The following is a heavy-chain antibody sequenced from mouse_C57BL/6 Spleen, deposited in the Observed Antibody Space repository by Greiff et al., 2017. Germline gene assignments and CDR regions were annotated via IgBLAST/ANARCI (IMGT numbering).Heavy chain of an antibody. D-gene: IGHD2-5*01. CDR3: ARAYYSNYDAMDY. CDR1: GFTFSDYG. V-gene: IGHV5-17*01. J-gene: IGHJ4*01. CDR2: ISSGSSTI. Sequence: EVKLEESGGGLVKPGGSLKLSCAASGFTFSDYGMHWVRQAPEKGLEWVAYISSGSSTIYYADTVKGRFTISRDNAKNTLFLQMTSLRSEDTAMYYCARAYYSNYDAMDYWGQGTSVTVSS.